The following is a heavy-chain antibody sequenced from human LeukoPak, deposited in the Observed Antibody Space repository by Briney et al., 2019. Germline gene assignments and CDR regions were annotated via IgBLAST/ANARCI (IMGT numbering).Heavy chain of an antibody. CDR2: INPNSGGT. J-gene: IGHJ4*02. V-gene: IGHV1-2*02. Sequence: ASVKVSCKASGYTFTGYYMHWVRQAPGQGLEWMGWINPNSGGTNYAQKFQGRVTMTRDTSISTAYMELSRLTSDDTAVYYCARGLGLTGTTRGYLDYWGQGALVTVSS. CDR3: ARGLGLTGTTRGYLDY. D-gene: IGHD1-20*01. CDR1: GYTFTGYY.